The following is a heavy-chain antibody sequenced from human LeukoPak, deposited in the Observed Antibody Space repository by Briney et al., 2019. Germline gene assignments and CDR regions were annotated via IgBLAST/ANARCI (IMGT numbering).Heavy chain of an antibody. CDR3: ASWVPLSHYSSSSDYFDY. Sequence: SETLSLTCAVYGGSFSGYYWSWIRQPPGKGLEWIGEINHSGSTNYNPSLKSRVTISVDTSKNQFSLKLSSVTAADTAVYYCASWVPLSHYSSSSDYFDYWGQGTLVTVSS. CDR1: GGSFSGYY. D-gene: IGHD6-6*01. CDR2: INHSGST. V-gene: IGHV4-34*01. J-gene: IGHJ4*02.